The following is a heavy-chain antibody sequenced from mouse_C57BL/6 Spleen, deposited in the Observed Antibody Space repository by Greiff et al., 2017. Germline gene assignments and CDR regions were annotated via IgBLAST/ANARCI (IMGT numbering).Heavy chain of an antibody. CDR1: GYTFTSYW. V-gene: IGHV1-50*01. CDR3: ARGGNFGNYAWFAY. D-gene: IGHD2-1*01. CDR2: IDPSDSYT. J-gene: IGHJ3*01. Sequence: QVQLQQPGAELVKPGASVKLSCKASGYTFTSYWMQWVKQRPGQGLEWIGEIDPSDSYTNYNQKFKGKATLTVDTSSSTAYMQLSSLTSEDSAVYYCARGGNFGNYAWFAYWGQGTLVTVSA.